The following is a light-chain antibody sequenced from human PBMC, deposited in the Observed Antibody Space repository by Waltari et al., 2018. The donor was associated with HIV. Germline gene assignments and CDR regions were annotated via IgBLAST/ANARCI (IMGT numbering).Light chain of an antibody. J-gene: IGLJ1*01. CDR2: YDD. V-gene: IGLV1-36*01. CDR3: AAWDDYLNGYV. CDR1: SSNIGNNA. Sequence: QSVLTQPPSVSEAPRQRVTLSCSGRSSNIGNNAVNCYQQVPGKAPKLLIYYDDLLSSGVSDRFSGSKSGTSASLAIRGLQSEDEAEYYCAAWDDYLNGYVFGSGTKVTVL.